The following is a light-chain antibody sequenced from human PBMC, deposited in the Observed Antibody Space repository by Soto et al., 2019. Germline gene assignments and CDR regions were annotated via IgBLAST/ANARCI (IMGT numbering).Light chain of an antibody. Sequence: NFMLTQPHSVSESPGKTVTISCTRSSGSIASNYVQWYQQRPGSAPTTVIYEDNQRPSGVPDRFSGSIDSSSNSASLTISGLKTEDEADYYSQSYDSSNEVFGGGTKLTV. CDR3: QSYDSSNEV. J-gene: IGLJ2*01. CDR2: EDN. CDR1: SGSIASNY. V-gene: IGLV6-57*03.